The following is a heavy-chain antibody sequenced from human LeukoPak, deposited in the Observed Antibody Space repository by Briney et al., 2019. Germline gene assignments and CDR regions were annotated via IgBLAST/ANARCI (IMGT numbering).Heavy chain of an antibody. CDR1: GYTFTSYD. J-gene: IGHJ6*02. CDR2: MNPNSGNT. V-gene: IGHV1-8*02. D-gene: IGHD3-16*02. CDR3: ARGLVDYYYYGMDV. Sequence: ASVKVSCKASGYTFTSYDSNWVRQATGQGLEWMGWMNPNSGNTGYAQKFQGRVTMTRNTSISTAYMELSSLRSEDTAVYYCARGLVDYYYYGMDVWGQGTTVTVSS.